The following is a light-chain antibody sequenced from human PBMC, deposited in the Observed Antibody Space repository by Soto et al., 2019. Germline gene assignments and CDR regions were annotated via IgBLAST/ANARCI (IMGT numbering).Light chain of an antibody. CDR3: QQYQDWPPT. CDR1: QSVNTA. V-gene: IGKV3-15*01. CDR2: AAS. Sequence: EIVMTQSPATLSMSPGERATLSCRSSQSVNTALAWYLQKPGQAPRLLIYAASTRATDVPARFSGSGSGPEFTLTISSLQSDDFAVFCCQQYQDWPPTFGQGTRVEIK. J-gene: IGKJ1*01.